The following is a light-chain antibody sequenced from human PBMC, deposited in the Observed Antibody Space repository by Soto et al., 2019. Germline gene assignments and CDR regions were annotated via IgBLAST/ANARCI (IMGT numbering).Light chain of an antibody. V-gene: IGKV1-9*01. CDR1: QGISSY. J-gene: IGKJ1*01. Sequence: IQLTKSPSSLSASVGHRCTITYRASQGISSYLAWYQQKPGKAPKLLIYAAYTLQSGVPSRFSGSGSGTDFPLTISSLHPEDFATYSCQQRNSYPPTFGQGTRWIS. CDR3: QQRNSYPPT. CDR2: AAY.